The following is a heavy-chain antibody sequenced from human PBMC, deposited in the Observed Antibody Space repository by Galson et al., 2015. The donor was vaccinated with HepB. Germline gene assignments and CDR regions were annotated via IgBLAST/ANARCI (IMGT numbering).Heavy chain of an antibody. V-gene: IGHV3-21*01. D-gene: IGHD3-3*01. Sequence: SLRLSCAASGFTFSSYSMNWVRQAPGKGLEWVSSISSSSSYIYYADSVKGRFTISRDNAKNSLYLQMNSLRAEDTAVYYCARDDYDFWSGAEILNYFDYWGQGTLVTVSS. J-gene: IGHJ4*02. CDR3: ARDDYDFWSGAEILNYFDY. CDR1: GFTFSSYS. CDR2: ISSSSSYI.